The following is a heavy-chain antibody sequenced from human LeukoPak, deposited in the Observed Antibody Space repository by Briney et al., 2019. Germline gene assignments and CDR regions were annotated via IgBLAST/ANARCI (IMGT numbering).Heavy chain of an antibody. CDR1: GFTFSSHA. V-gene: IGHV3-23*01. CDR3: AKSPIVVTRMAPHFDY. D-gene: IGHD2-15*01. Sequence: GGSLRLSCAASGFTFSSHAMSWVRQGPGKGLEWVAVSSGSGGSTYYADSVKGRFTISRDNSQNTLFLQMNSLRAEDTAIYYCAKSPIVVTRMAPHFDYWGQGILVTVSS. J-gene: IGHJ4*02. CDR2: SSGSGGST.